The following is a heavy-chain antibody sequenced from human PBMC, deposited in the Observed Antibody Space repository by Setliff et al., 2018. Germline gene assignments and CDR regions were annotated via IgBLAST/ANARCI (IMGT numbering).Heavy chain of an antibody. J-gene: IGHJ4*02. V-gene: IGHV3-73*01. CDR3: AKDQGEEGSWLAFDY. Sequence: HPGGSLRLSCAASGFTFSGSAMHWVRQASGKGLEWVGRIRSKANSYATAYTASVKGRFTISRDNSKNTLYLQMNSLRAEDTAVYYCAKDQGEEGSWLAFDYWGQGTLVTVSS. CDR2: IRSKANSYAT. D-gene: IGHD6-13*01. CDR1: GFTFSGSA.